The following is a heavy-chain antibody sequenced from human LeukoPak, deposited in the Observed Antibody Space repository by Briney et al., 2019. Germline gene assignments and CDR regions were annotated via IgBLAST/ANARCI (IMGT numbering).Heavy chain of an antibody. Sequence: PGGSLRLSCVASGFTFSSYWMSWVRQAPGKGLEWVANIKKDGSEKYYVDSVKGRFTISRDNAKNSLYLQMNSLRAEDTAVYYCARDLYRIVVVPHYFDYWGQGTLVTVSS. CDR1: GFTFSSYW. J-gene: IGHJ4*02. CDR3: ARDLYRIVVVPHYFDY. CDR2: IKKDGSEK. V-gene: IGHV3-7*01. D-gene: IGHD3-22*01.